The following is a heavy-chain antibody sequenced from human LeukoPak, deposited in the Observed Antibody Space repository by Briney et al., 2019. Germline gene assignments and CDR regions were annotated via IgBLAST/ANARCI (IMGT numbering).Heavy chain of an antibody. D-gene: IGHD2-2*01. V-gene: IGHV3-11*06. J-gene: IGHJ4*02. CDR1: GFTSSDYY. CDR3: ASAGHGYCSSTSCFYFDY. Sequence: GGSLRLSCAASGFTSSDYYMSWIRQAPGKGLEWVSYISSSSSYTNYADSVKGRFTISRDNAKNSLYLQMNSLRAEDTAVYYCASAGHGYCSSTSCFYFDYWGQGTLVTVSS. CDR2: ISSSSSYT.